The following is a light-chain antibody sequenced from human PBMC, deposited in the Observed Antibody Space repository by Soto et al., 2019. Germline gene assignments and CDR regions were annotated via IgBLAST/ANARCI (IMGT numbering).Light chain of an antibody. J-gene: IGKJ1*01. CDR3: QQSYSTLWT. CDR2: AAS. Sequence: DIRMTQAPSSLSASVGDRVTITCRASQSISSCLNWYQQKPGKAPKLLLYAASSLQSGVPSRFSGSGSGTDFTLTISNLQPEDFATYYCQQSYSTLWTFGQGTKVEIK. V-gene: IGKV1-39*01. CDR1: QSISSC.